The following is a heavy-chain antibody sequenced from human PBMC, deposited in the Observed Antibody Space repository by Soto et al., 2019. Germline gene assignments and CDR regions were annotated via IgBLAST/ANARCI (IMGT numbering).Heavy chain of an antibody. D-gene: IGHD2-15*01. J-gene: IGHJ4*01. CDR3: ARDRGYCSGGSCYEFDY. Sequence: GGSLRLSCAASGFTFSSYGMHWVRQAPGKGLEWVAVIWYDGSNKYYADSVKGRFTISRDNSKNTLYLQMNSLRAEDTAVYYCARDRGYCSGGSCYEFDYWGHGTLVTVSS. CDR2: IWYDGSNK. V-gene: IGHV3-33*01. CDR1: GFTFSSYG.